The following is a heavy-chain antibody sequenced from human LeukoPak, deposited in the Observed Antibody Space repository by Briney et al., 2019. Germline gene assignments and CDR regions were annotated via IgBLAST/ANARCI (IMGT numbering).Heavy chain of an antibody. V-gene: IGHV1-18*01. Sequence: ASVKVSCKASGYTFTSYGISWVRQAPGQGLEWMGWISAYNGNTNYAQKFQGRVTMTRNTSISTAYMELSSLRSEDTAVYYCARGQDDYYDSSGYYYLFDYWGQGTLVTVSS. CDR3: ARGQDDYYDSSGYYYLFDY. CDR2: ISAYNGNT. D-gene: IGHD3-22*01. CDR1: GYTFTSYG. J-gene: IGHJ4*02.